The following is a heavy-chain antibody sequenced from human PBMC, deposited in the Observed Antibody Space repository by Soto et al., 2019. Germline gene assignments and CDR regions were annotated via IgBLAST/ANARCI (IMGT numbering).Heavy chain of an antibody. D-gene: IGHD3-3*01. J-gene: IGHJ4*02. CDR3: STAGQWYFWTASYFEH. V-gene: IGHV3-15*01. CDR1: GVSCTNAW. Sequence: LSLSGAASGVSCTNAWLSWFRQTPGKGLGWVGRSKPKTHRGETIQYAASVKGRFIISRDHSKDILYLEMNSLKTDDTRVYYCSTAGQWYFWTASYFEHWGQGTPATAPQ. CDR2: SKPKTHRGETI.